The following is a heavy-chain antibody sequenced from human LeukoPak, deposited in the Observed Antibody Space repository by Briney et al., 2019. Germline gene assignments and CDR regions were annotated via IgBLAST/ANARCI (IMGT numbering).Heavy chain of an antibody. CDR1: GFSISKYW. CDR3: ARENNGIDY. CDR2: LNGDGRT. D-gene: IGHD1-14*01. J-gene: IGHJ4*02. Sequence: QPGGSLRPSCAVSGFSISKYWMDWVRQAPGKGPVWVSHLNGDGRTTYADSVKGRFTISRDNAKNTLYLQMDSLRAEDTAVYYCARENNGIDYWGQGTLVTVSS. V-gene: IGHV3-74*03.